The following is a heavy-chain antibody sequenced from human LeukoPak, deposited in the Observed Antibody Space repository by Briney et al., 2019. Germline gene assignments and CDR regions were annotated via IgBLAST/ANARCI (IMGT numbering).Heavy chain of an antibody. CDR3: ARVEGGAPSNYGVDV. CDR1: GYTFTSYG. V-gene: IGHV1-18*01. D-gene: IGHD3-16*01. J-gene: IGHJ6*02. CDR2: ISAYNGNT. Sequence: ASVKVSCKASGYTFTSYGISWVRQAPGQGLEWMGWISAYNGNTSYAQKLQGRVTMTTDTSTSTAYMELRSLRSDDTAVYYCARVEGGAPSNYGVDVWGQGTTVTVSS.